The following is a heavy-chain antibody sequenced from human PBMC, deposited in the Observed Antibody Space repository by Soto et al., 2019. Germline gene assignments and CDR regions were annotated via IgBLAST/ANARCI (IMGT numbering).Heavy chain of an antibody. CDR3: ARELTIFGLIDY. V-gene: IGHV3-33*01. CDR2: IWYDGSNK. CDR1: GFTFSSYG. J-gene: IGHJ4*02. Sequence: PGGSLRLSCAASGFTFSSYGMHWVRQAPGKGLEWVAVIWYDGSNKYYADSVKGRFTISRDNSKNTLYLQMNSLRAEDTAVYYCARELTIFGLIDYWGQGTLVTVSS. D-gene: IGHD3-3*01.